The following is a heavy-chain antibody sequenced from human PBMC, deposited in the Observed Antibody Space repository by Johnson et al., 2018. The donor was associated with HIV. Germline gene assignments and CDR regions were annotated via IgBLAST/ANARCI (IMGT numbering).Heavy chain of an antibody. D-gene: IGHD1-7*01. CDR3: ARERNYGTHAAFDI. Sequence: MQLVESGGGVVQPGRSLRLSCAASGFTFSSYGMHWVRQAPGKGLEWVSYISSSGSTIYYADSVKGRFTISRDNAKNSLYLQMHSLRAEDTAVYYCARERNYGTHAAFDIWGQGTMVTVSS. J-gene: IGHJ3*02. V-gene: IGHV3-48*04. CDR1: GFTFSSYG. CDR2: ISSSGSTI.